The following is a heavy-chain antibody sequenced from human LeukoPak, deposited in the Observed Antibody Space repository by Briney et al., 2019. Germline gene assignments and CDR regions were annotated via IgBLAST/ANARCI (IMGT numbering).Heavy chain of an antibody. Sequence: PSQTLSLTCTVSGGSISSGDYYWSWLRQPPGKGLEWIGYIYYSGSTYYNPSLKSRVTISVDTSKNQFSLKLSSVTAADTAVYYCARSTHSGYDPLGYWGQGTLVTVSS. J-gene: IGHJ4*02. CDR1: GGSISSGDYY. CDR3: ARSTHSGYDPLGY. V-gene: IGHV4-30-4*01. CDR2: IYYSGST. D-gene: IGHD5-12*01.